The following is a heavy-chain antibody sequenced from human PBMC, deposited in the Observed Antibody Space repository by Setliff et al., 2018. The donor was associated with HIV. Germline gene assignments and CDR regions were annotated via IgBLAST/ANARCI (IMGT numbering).Heavy chain of an antibody. J-gene: IGHJ5*01. CDR3: ARDAVEASIPGGWFDS. D-gene: IGHD2-21*01. CDR1: GGSVSSGAYF. CDR2: MSKRGTY. Sequence: PSETLSLTCTVSGGSVSSGAYFWSWIRQHPGKGLEWMGYMSKRGTYIINPSLESRMTMSVDTSKNQLYLRLKSVTAADTAVYFGARDAVEASIPGGWFDSWGPGTLVTVSS. V-gene: IGHV4-31*03.